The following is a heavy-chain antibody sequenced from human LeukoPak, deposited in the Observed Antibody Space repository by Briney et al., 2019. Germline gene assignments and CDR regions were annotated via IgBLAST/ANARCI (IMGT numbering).Heavy chain of an antibody. Sequence: SETLSLTCTVSGGSISSDSYYWSWIRQPAGKGLEWIGRIYTSGSTNYNPSLKSRVTISVDTSKNQFSLKLSSVTAADTAVYYCARASAAAPFDYWGQGTLVTVSS. CDR1: GGSISSDSYY. D-gene: IGHD2-2*01. CDR3: ARASAAAPFDY. J-gene: IGHJ4*02. V-gene: IGHV4-61*02. CDR2: IYTSGST.